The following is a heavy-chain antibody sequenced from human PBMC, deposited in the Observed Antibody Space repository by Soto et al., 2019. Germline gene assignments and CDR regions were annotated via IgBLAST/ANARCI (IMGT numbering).Heavy chain of an antibody. Sequence: PSETLSLTCTVSGGSISSYYWSWIRQPPGKGLEWIGYIYYSGSTNYNPSLKSRVTISVDTSKNQFSLKLSSVTAADTAVYYCAREYYDILTGYPLYYFDYWGQGTLVTVSS. CDR2: IYYSGST. CDR3: AREYYDILTGYPLYYFDY. D-gene: IGHD3-9*01. J-gene: IGHJ4*02. V-gene: IGHV4-59*01. CDR1: GGSISSYY.